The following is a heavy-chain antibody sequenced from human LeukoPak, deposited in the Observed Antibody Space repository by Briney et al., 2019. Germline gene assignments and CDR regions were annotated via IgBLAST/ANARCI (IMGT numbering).Heavy chain of an antibody. D-gene: IGHD3-9*01. CDR3: ARGTYYNTLTGFRGRILGLDY. J-gene: IGHJ4*02. CDR2: IRRKASGGAI. V-gene: IGHV3-49*03. Sequence: GGALRLSCTTSGFSFADEALSWFRQGPGKGLEWVGFIRRKASGGAIEYAASGKGRFTISRDNSKNTLCLQMNSLRAEDTAIYYCARGTYYNTLTGFRGRILGLDYWGQGTLVTVSS. CDR1: GFSFADEA.